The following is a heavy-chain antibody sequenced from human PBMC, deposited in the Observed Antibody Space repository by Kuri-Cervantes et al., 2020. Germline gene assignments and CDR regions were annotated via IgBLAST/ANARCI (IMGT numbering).Heavy chain of an antibody. V-gene: IGHV1-24*01. CDR2: FDPEDGET. Sequence: ASVKVSCKVSGYTLTELSMHWVRQAPGKGLEWMGGFDPEDGETIYAQKFQGRVTMTEDTSTDTAYMELSRLRSDDTAVYYCARVWGYYDSSGYFDYWGQGTLVTVSS. J-gene: IGHJ4*02. CDR1: GYTLTELS. CDR3: ARVWGYYDSSGYFDY. D-gene: IGHD3-22*01.